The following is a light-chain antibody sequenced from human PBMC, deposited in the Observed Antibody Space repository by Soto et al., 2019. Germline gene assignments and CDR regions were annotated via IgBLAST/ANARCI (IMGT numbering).Light chain of an antibody. J-gene: IGKJ5*01. Sequence: EIVLTQSPGTLSLSPGERATLSCRASQRVSNNYLAWYQQRPGQAPRLLIYGASSRANGIPERFSGSGSGADFTLTVSRLEPEDFAVYYCKQYGSSPPITFGQGTRQEIK. CDR1: QRVSNNY. V-gene: IGKV3-20*01. CDR2: GAS. CDR3: KQYGSSPPIT.